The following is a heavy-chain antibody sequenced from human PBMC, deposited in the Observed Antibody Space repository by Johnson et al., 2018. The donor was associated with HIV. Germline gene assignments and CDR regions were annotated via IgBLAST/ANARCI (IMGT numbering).Heavy chain of an antibody. J-gene: IGHJ3*02. CDR1: GFIFSNYW. V-gene: IGHV3-64*01. CDR3: ARERYGSQAIDAFDI. D-gene: IGHD2-15*01. CDR2: ISSNGGST. Sequence: VQLVESGGGVVQPGGSLRLYCAASGFIFSNYWMSWVRQAPGKGLEYVSAISSNGGSTYYANSVKGRFTISRDNSKNTLYLQMNSLRAEDMAVYYCARERYGSQAIDAFDIWGQGTMVTVSS.